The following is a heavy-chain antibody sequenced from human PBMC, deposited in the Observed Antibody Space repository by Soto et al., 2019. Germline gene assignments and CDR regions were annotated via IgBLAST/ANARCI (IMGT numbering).Heavy chain of an antibody. V-gene: IGHV3-30*18. CDR1: GFTFSSYG. CDR3: AKEYCSGGSCNSPFDY. D-gene: IGHD2-15*01. J-gene: IGHJ4*02. Sequence: PGGSLRLSCAASGFTFSSYGMHWVRQAPGKGLEWVAVISYDGSNKYYADSVKGRFTISRDNSKNTLYLQMNSLRAEDTAVYYCAKEYCSGGSCNSPFDYWGQGTLVTVSS. CDR2: ISYDGSNK.